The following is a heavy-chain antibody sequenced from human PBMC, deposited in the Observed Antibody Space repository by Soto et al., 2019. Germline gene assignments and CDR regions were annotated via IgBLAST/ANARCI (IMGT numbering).Heavy chain of an antibody. CDR1: GFTFSDHY. Sequence: PGGSLRLSCAASGFTFSDHYMDWVRQAPGKGLEWVGRSRNKANSYTTEYAASVKGRFTISRDDSKNSLYLQMNSLKTEDSAVYYCARATSNWFDTWGQGTLVTVSS. CDR3: ARATSNWFDT. D-gene: IGHD3-16*01. CDR2: SRNKANSYTT. J-gene: IGHJ5*02. V-gene: IGHV3-72*01.